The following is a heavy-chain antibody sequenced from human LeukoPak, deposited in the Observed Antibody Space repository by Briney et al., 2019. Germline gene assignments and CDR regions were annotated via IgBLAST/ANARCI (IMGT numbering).Heavy chain of an antibody. CDR3: ATSGGVYSRDAFDV. CDR1: GFAVSTKY. J-gene: IGHJ3*01. V-gene: IGHV3-66*01. Sequence: PGGSLRLSCAAPGFAVSTKYMTWVRQAPGKGLECVSLMYSDANTYYADSVKGRFTISRDNSRNTLYLQMNSLRAEDTAVYYCATSGGVYSRDAFDVWGQGAMVTVSS. CDR2: MYSDANT. D-gene: IGHD5/OR15-5a*01.